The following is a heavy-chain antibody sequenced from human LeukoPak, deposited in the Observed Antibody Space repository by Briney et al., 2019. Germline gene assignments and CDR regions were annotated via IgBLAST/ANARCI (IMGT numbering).Heavy chain of an antibody. J-gene: IGHJ5*02. CDR2: INHSGST. Sequence: PSETLSLTCSVSGGSFSSYYWSWIRQPPGKGLEWIGEINHSGSTNNNPSLKSRVTISVDTSKNQFSLKLSSVTAADTAVYYCARGGYCSSTSCYLARVYNWFDPWGQGTLVTVSS. D-gene: IGHD2-2*01. CDR3: ARGGYCSSTSCYLARVYNWFDP. CDR1: GGSFSSYY. V-gene: IGHV4-34*01.